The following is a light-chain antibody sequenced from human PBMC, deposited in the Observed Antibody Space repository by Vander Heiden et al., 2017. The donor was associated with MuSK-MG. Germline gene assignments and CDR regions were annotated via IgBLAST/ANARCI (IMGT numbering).Light chain of an antibody. CDR2: EVS. Sequence: QSALTQPPSASGSPGQSVPISCTAATSDIFGYNYVSWYQHQPGKDPKLLIYEVSKRPSGVPDRFSGSRSGTTASLTVSGLQAEDEADYYCSSYAANTHVFGSGTKVTVL. CDR1: TSDIFGYNY. CDR3: SSYAANTHV. J-gene: IGLJ1*01. V-gene: IGLV2-8*01.